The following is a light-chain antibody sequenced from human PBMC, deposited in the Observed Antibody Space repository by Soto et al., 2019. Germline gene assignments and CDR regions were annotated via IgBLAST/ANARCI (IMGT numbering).Light chain of an antibody. CDR2: DAS. V-gene: IGKV3-11*01. J-gene: IGKJ1*01. CDR1: QSVSSY. Sequence: EIVLSQSPATLSLTPGERATLSCRASQSVSSYLAWYQQKPDQAPRLLIYDASNRATGIPARFSGSGSGTDFTLTISSLEPEDFAVYYCQQRSNWPRTFAQGTKVDIK. CDR3: QQRSNWPRT.